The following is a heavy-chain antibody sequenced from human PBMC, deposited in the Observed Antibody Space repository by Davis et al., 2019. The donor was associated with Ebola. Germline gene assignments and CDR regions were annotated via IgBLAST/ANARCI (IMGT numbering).Heavy chain of an antibody. CDR2: IYYSGST. CDR3: AREGSIEWYGMDV. Sequence: MPSETLSLTCTVSGGSISSYYWSWIRQPPGKGLEWIGYIYYSGSTNYNPSLKSRVTISVDTSKNQFSLKLSSMTAADTAVYYCAREGSIEWYGMDVWGQGTTVTVS. CDR1: GGSISSYY. D-gene: IGHD3-3*01. J-gene: IGHJ6*02. V-gene: IGHV4-59*01.